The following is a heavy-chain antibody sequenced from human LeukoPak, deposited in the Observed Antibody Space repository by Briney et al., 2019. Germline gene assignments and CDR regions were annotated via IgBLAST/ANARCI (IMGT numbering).Heavy chain of an antibody. J-gene: IGHJ4*02. Sequence: SETLSLTCTVSNDSISPLYWGWIRQPPGKGLEFIGFIFYSGTTNFNPSLKSRVTLSVDTSKNQFSLRLNSVTAADTAVYYCARGGSAAKYYFDSWGQGTLVTVSS. D-gene: IGHD6-13*01. CDR1: NDSISPLY. CDR2: IFYSGTT. CDR3: ARGGSAAKYYFDS. V-gene: IGHV4-59*11.